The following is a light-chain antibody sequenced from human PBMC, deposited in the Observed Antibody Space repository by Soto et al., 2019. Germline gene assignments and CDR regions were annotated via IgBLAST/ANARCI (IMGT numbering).Light chain of an antibody. V-gene: IGKV3-20*01. Sequence: EIVLTQSPGTLSWSPGERATLSCRASQSVSSSYLAWYQQKPGQAPRLLIYGASSRATGIPDRFSGSGSGTDFTLTISRLEPEDFAVYYCQQYGSSATFGQGTKVEIK. CDR1: QSVSSSY. J-gene: IGKJ1*01. CDR3: QQYGSSAT. CDR2: GAS.